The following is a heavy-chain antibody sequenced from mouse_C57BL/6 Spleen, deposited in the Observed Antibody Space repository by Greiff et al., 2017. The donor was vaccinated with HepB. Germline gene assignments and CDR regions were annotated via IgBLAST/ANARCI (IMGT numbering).Heavy chain of an antibody. CDR2: IYPRSGNT. J-gene: IGHJ3*01. CDR3: ARSNYSNYGAY. V-gene: IGHV1-81*01. Sequence: QVQLQQSGAELARPGASVKLSCKASGYTFTSYGISWVKQRTGQGLEWIGEIYPRSGNTYYNEKFKGKATLTADKSTSTAYMDLRSLTSEDSAVYFCARSNYSNYGAYWGQVTLVTVSA. D-gene: IGHD2-5*01. CDR1: GYTFTSYG.